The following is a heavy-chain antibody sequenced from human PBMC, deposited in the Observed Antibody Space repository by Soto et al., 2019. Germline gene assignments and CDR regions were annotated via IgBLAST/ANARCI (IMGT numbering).Heavy chain of an antibody. CDR1: GFLFYHYS. Sequence: SVRRSFVHAGFLFYHYSLHWVRQRPGKGLEWVAGIDWNRATIGYGDSVKGRFTLSRDNARNSVLLEMSRLRNDDSALYYCVKDVGSRHYDFTNFDSWGRGTQVTVSS. CDR3: VKDVGSRHYDFTNFDS. J-gene: IGHJ4*02. CDR2: IDWNRATI. V-gene: IGHV3-9*01. D-gene: IGHD2-8*01.